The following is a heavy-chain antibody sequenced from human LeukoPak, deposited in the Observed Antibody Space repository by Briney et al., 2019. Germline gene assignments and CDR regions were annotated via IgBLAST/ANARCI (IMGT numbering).Heavy chain of an antibody. D-gene: IGHD2-21*02. Sequence: SETLSLTCTVSGGSISSDNYYWSWIRQPPGKGLEWIGYIYYSGSTYYNPSLKSRVTISVDTSKNQFSLKLSSVTAADTAVYYCARTVVTALQSDYWGQGTLVTVSS. CDR1: GGSISSDNYY. CDR3: ARTVVTALQSDY. J-gene: IGHJ4*02. V-gene: IGHV4-30-4*08. CDR2: IYYSGST.